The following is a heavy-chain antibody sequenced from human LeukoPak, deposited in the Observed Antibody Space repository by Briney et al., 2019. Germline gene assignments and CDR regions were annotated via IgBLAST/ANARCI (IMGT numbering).Heavy chain of an antibody. CDR3: ARDQSDYDFWSGYSIYYYYYYMDV. CDR1: GYTFTGYY. J-gene: IGHJ6*03. CDR2: INPNSGGT. V-gene: IGHV1-2*06. Sequence: GASVKVSCKASGYTFTGYYMHWVRQAPGQGLEWMGRINPNSGGTNYAQKFQGRVTMTRDTSISTAYMELSRLRSDDTAVYYCARDQSDYDFWSGYSIYYYYYYMDVWGKGTTVTVSS. D-gene: IGHD3-3*01.